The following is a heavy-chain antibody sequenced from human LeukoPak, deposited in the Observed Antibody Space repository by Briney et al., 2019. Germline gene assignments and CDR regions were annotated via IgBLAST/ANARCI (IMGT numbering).Heavy chain of an antibody. CDR1: GFTFSSYA. D-gene: IGHD3-22*01. CDR2: ISGSGGST. J-gene: IGHJ4*02. CDR3: AKDQDYYDSSGLFGY. Sequence: GGSLRLSCAAYGFTFSSYAMSWVRQAPGKGLEWVSAISGSGGSTYYADSVKGRFTISRDNSKNTLYLQMNSLRAEDTAVYYCAKDQDYYDSSGLFGYWGQGTLVTVSS. V-gene: IGHV3-23*01.